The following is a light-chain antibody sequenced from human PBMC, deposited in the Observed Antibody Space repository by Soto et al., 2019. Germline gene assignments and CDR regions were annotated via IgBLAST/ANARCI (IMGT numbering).Light chain of an antibody. CDR2: DAS. CDR1: QGISSA. Sequence: AIQLTQSPSYLSASVGDRVTITCRASQGISSALAWYQQKPGKAPKLLIYDASSLESGVPSRFSGSGSGTDFTLTISSLQPEDFATYYCQQFNNYLITFGQGTRLEIK. V-gene: IGKV1D-13*01. J-gene: IGKJ5*01. CDR3: QQFNNYLIT.